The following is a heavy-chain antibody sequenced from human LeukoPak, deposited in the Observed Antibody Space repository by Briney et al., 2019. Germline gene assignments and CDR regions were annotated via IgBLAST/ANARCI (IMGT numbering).Heavy chain of an antibody. J-gene: IGHJ3*02. CDR1: GFTFSSYG. D-gene: IGHD3-22*01. CDR2: IRYEGSNK. CDR3: AKGLYDSSGYYEDHDAFDI. V-gene: IGHV3-30*02. Sequence: GGSLRLSCAASGFTFSSYGMHWVRRAPGKGLEWVAFIRYEGSNKYYADSVKGRFTISRDNSKNTLYLQMNSLRAEDTAVYYCAKGLYDSSGYYEDHDAFDIWGQGTMVTVSS.